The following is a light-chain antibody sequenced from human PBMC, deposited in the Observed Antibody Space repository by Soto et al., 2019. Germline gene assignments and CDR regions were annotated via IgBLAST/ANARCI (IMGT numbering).Light chain of an antibody. Sequence: DIQMTQSPSSLSASVGDRVTITCQASQDISNYLNWYQQKPGKAPKLLIYDASNLETGVPSRFSGSGSGTDFTFTIIRLQPEDIATYYCQQYDNLPALTFGGGTKVEIK. CDR2: DAS. CDR1: QDISNY. J-gene: IGKJ4*01. CDR3: QQYDNLPALT. V-gene: IGKV1-33*01.